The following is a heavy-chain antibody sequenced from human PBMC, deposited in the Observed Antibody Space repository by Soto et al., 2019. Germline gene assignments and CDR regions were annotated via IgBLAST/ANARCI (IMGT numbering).Heavy chain of an antibody. CDR3: ASSLLVGYGLEGESD. CDR1: GYTFTSYG. CDR2: ISAYNGNT. J-gene: IGHJ4*02. V-gene: IGHV1-18*01. D-gene: IGHD5-18*01. Sequence: QVQLVQSGAEVKKPGASVKVSCKASGYTFTSYGISWVRQAPGQGLEWMGWISAYNGNTNYAQKLQGRVTMTTDTCTSTAYMDLRSLRSDDTAVYYCASSLLVGYGLEGESDWGQGTLVTVSS.